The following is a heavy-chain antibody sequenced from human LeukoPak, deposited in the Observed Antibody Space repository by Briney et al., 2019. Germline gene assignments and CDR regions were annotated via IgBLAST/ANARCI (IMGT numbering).Heavy chain of an antibody. J-gene: IGHJ4*02. CDR3: VRVPLSRGSYYFDY. Sequence: PSETLSLTCAVSGYSISSGYYWNWIRQPAGKGLEWIGRIYISGSTNYNPSLKSRVTISVDTSKNQFSLKLSSVTAADTAVYYCVRVPLSRGSYYFDYWGQGTLVTVSS. D-gene: IGHD3-10*01. CDR1: GYSISSGYY. V-gene: IGHV4-38-2*01. CDR2: IYISGST.